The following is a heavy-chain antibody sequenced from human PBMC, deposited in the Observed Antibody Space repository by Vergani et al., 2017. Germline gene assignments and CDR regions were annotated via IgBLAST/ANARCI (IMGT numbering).Heavy chain of an antibody. CDR2: ISGSGGST. V-gene: IGHV3-23*01. D-gene: IGHD3-10*01. CDR3: AKDLKLLWFGELSDY. Sequence: EVQLLESGGGLVQPGGSLRLSCAASGFTFSSYAMSWVRQAPGKGLEWVSAISGSGGSTYYADSVKGRFTISRNNSKNTLYLQMNSLRAEDTAVYYCAKDLKLLWFGELSDYWGQGTLVTVSS. J-gene: IGHJ4*02. CDR1: GFTFSSYA.